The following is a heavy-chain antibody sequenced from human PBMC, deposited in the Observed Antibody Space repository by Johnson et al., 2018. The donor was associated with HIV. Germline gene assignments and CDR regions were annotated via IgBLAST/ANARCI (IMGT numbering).Heavy chain of an antibody. CDR3: ARDRVHGGSYYSGAFDI. J-gene: IGHJ3*02. V-gene: IGHV3-13*01. CDR1: GFTFDDYG. CDR2: IGTAGDT. Sequence: EVQLVESGGGVVQPGRSLRLSCAASGFTFDDYGMSWVRQAPGNGLEWVSAIGTAGDTYYPGSVKGRFTISRDNAKNSLHLQMNGLRAEDTAVYYGARDRVHGGSYYSGAFDIWGQGTMVTVSS. D-gene: IGHD1-26*01.